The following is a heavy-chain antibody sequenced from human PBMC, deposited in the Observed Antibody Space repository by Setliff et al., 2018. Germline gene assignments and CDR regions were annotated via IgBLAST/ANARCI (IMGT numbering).Heavy chain of an antibody. V-gene: IGHV2-5*01. CDR3: AQSRFLYDSSGYYFSRDAFDF. Sequence: SGPTLVNPTQTLTLTCTFSGFSLSTSGVSVGWIRQPPGKALEFLAVIYSNDDKRYSPSLRSRVTITKDTSKNQVVLIMTNMDFEDTATYYCAQSRFLYDSSGYYFSRDAFDFWGQGTTVTVSS. CDR1: GFSLSTSGVS. J-gene: IGHJ3*01. D-gene: IGHD3-22*01. CDR2: IYSNDDK.